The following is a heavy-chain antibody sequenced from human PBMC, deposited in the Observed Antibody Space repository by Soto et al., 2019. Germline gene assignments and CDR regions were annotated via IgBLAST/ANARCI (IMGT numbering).Heavy chain of an antibody. CDR2: ISYDGSNK. CDR3: AKDSRSVVVTAPYDY. Sequence: QVQLVESGGGVVQPGRSLRLSCAASGFTFSSYGMHWVRQAPGKGLEWVAVISYDGSNKYYADSVKGRFTISRDNSKNTLNLQMSSLSAEDTAVYYCAKDSRSVVVTAPYDYWGQGTLVTVSS. D-gene: IGHD2-21*02. CDR1: GFTFSSYG. J-gene: IGHJ4*02. V-gene: IGHV3-30*18.